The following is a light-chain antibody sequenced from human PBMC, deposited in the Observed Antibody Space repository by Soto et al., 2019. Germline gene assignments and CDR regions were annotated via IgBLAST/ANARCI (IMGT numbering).Light chain of an antibody. Sequence: EIVMTQSPATLSVSPGERATLSCRASQSFTSRSLAWYQQKPGLAPRLLIYDASRRATGIPERFSGSGSGTDFTLTINRLEPEDFAVYYCQQYGSSPTFGLGTKVDIK. CDR1: QSFTSRS. J-gene: IGKJ1*01. CDR3: QQYGSSPT. V-gene: IGKV3D-20*01. CDR2: DAS.